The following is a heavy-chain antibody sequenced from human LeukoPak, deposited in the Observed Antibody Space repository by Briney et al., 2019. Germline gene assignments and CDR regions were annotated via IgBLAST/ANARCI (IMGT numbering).Heavy chain of an antibody. V-gene: IGHV4-59*12. CDR2: IYYSGST. Sequence: SETLSLTCTVSGGSISSYYWSWIRQPPGKGLEWIGYIYYSGSTNYNPSLKSRVTISVDTSKNQFSLKLSSVTAADTAVYYCARGRYLRRNASGYDSSPPYYYYYYYMDVWGKGTTVTVSS. CDR1: GGSISSYY. CDR3: ARGRYLRRNASGYDSSPPYYYYYYYMDV. D-gene: IGHD5-12*01. J-gene: IGHJ6*03.